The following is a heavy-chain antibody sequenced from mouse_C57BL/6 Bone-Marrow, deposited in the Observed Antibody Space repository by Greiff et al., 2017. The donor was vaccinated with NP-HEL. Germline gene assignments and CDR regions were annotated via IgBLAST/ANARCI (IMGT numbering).Heavy chain of an antibody. J-gene: IGHJ3*01. CDR2: IDPANGNT. Sequence: DVQLVESVAELVRPGASVKLSCTASGFNIKNTYMHWVKQRPEQGLEWIGRIDPANGNTKYAPKFQGKATITADTSSNTAYLQLSSLTSEDTAIYYCASLYYYGSSPWFAYWGQGTLVTVSA. CDR1: GFNIKNTY. D-gene: IGHD1-1*01. CDR3: ASLYYYGSSPWFAY. V-gene: IGHV14-3*01.